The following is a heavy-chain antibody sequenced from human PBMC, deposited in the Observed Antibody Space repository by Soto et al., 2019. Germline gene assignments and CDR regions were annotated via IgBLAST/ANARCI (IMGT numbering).Heavy chain of an antibody. Sequence: PLQTLSLTCAISGYRVFSSTSAWNWIRQSPSRGLEWLGRTYYRSKWYNDYAVSVKSRITINPDTSKHQFSLQLNSVTPEDTAVYYCARDRSGRGWFNAFELWGHGTRVTVSS. J-gene: IGHJ3*01. CDR2: TYYRSKWYN. CDR1: GYRVFSSTSA. CDR3: ARDRSGRGWFNAFEL. D-gene: IGHD6-19*01. V-gene: IGHV6-1*01.